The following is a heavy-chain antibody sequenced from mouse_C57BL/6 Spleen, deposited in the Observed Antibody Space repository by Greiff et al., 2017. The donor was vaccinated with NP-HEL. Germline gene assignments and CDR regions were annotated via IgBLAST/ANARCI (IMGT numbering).Heavy chain of an antibody. CDR2: FYPGSGSI. CDR3: ARQDWDEDYFDY. V-gene: IGHV1-62-2*01. J-gene: IGHJ2*01. Sequence: QVQLKQSGAELVKPGASVKLSGKASGYTFTEYTIHWVKQRSGQGLEWIGWFYPGSGSIKYNEKFKDKATLTADKSSSTVYMELSRLTSEDSAVYFCARQDWDEDYFDYWGQGTTLTVSS. D-gene: IGHD4-1*01. CDR1: GYTFTEYT.